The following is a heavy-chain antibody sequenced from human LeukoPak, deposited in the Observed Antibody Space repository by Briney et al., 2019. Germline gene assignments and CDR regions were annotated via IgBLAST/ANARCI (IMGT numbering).Heavy chain of an antibody. CDR3: AKDIGVVPAAGYFDL. D-gene: IGHD2-2*01. Sequence: SGRSLRLSCAASGFTFDDYAMHWVRQAPGKGLEWVSGISWDSGSIGYADSVKGRFTISRDNAKNSLYLQMNSLRAEDTALYYCAKDIGVVPAAGYFDLWGRGTLVTVSS. CDR1: GFTFDDYA. J-gene: IGHJ2*01. V-gene: IGHV3-9*01. CDR2: ISWDSGSI.